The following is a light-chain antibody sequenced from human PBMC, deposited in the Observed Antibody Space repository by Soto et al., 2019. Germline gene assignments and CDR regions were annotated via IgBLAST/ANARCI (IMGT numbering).Light chain of an antibody. CDR1: SGDVGGYNY. Sequence: QSALTQPASVSGTPGQSISISCTGTSGDVGGYNYVSWYQQHPGKAPKLMIYEVSNRPSGVSNRFSGSKSGNTASLTISGLQDEDEAEYYCSSYTSSSSLAFGGGTKVTVL. CDR3: SSYTSSSSLA. J-gene: IGLJ2*01. V-gene: IGLV2-14*01. CDR2: EVS.